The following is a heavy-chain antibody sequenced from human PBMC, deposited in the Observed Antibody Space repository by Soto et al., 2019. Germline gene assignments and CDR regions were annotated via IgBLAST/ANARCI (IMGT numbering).Heavy chain of an antibody. CDR2: IYYSGST. CDR1: GGSISSGGYY. D-gene: IGHD4-17*01. J-gene: IGHJ6*02. Sequence: QVQLQESGPGLVKPSQTLSLTCTVSGGSISSGGYYWSWIRQHPGKGLEWIGYIYYSGSTYYNPSLKSRVTISVDTSKNQFSLKLSSVTAADTAVYYCARDPTVTTSYYYCGMDVWGQGTTVTVSS. CDR3: ARDPTVTTSYYYCGMDV. V-gene: IGHV4-31*03.